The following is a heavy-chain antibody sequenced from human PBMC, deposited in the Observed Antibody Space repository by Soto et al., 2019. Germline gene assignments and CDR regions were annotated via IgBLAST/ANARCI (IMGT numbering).Heavy chain of an antibody. CDR3: AKDVDIVLVPAAINWFDP. CDR2: ISGSGGST. V-gene: IGHV3-23*01. CDR1: GFTFSSYA. Sequence: EVQLLESGGGLVQPGGSLRLSCAASGFTFSSYAMSWVRQAPGKGLEWVSAISGSGGSTYYADSVKGRFTISRDNAKDTLCLQVNSLRAEDTAVYYCAKDVDIVLVPAAINWFDPWGQGPLVTVSS. D-gene: IGHD2-2*03. J-gene: IGHJ5*02.